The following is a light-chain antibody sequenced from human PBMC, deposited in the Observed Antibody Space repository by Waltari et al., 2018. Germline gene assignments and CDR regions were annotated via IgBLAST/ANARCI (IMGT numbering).Light chain of an antibody. Sequence: IVLTQSPAFQSVTPKEQVTITCRPSQSIGSSLHWYQQKPGQSPKLLIKYVSQSFSGVPSRFSGSGSGTDFTLTISGLEAEDAATYYCHQSNSIPYTFGQGTKLEIK. CDR2: YVS. V-gene: IGKV6-21*01. J-gene: IGKJ2*01. CDR1: QSIGSS. CDR3: HQSNSIPYT.